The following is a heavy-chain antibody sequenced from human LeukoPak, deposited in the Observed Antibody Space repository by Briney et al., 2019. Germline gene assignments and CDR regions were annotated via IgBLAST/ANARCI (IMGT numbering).Heavy chain of an antibody. CDR1: GFTFSSYS. Sequence: GGSLRLSCAASGFTFSSYSMNWVRQAPGKGLEWVSSISSSSSNIYYADSVKGRFTISRDNAKNSLYLQMNSLRAEDTAVYYCARGSSLTYYYGSGSLNWFDPWGQGTLVTVSS. CDR3: ARGSSLTYYYGSGSLNWFDP. J-gene: IGHJ5*02. D-gene: IGHD3-10*01. CDR2: ISSSSSNI. V-gene: IGHV3-21*01.